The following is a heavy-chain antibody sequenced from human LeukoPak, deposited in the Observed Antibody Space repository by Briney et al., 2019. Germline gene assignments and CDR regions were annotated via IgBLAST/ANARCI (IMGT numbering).Heavy chain of an antibody. D-gene: IGHD4-11*01. Sequence: SVKVSCKASGGTFSSYTISWVRQAPGQGLEWMGRIIPILGIANYAQKFQGRVTITADKSTSTAYMELSSLRSEDTAVYYCTHYSDYRYYFDYWGQGTLVTVSS. V-gene: IGHV1-69*02. CDR2: IIPILGIA. CDR1: GGTFSSYT. J-gene: IGHJ4*02. CDR3: THYSDYRYYFDY.